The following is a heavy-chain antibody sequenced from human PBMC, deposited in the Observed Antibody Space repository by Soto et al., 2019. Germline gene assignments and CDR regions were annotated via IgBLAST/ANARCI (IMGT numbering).Heavy chain of an antibody. CDR3: AFRNYFDTNGFYYFYYFDY. J-gene: IGHJ4*02. CDR1: GFTFSTFSNYV. CDR2: ISGGGQST. Sequence: GGSLRLSCVASGFTFSTFSNYVMSWVRQAPGKGLEWVSGISGGGQSTYYEASVRGRFTISRDNSKSTAFLQISSLRPNDTDTYYFAFRNYFDTNGFYYFYYFDYWGQGTMVTVSS. D-gene: IGHD3-22*01. V-gene: IGHV3-23*01.